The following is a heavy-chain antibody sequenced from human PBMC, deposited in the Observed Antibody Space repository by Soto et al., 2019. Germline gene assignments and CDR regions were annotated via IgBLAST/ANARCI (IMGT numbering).Heavy chain of an antibody. V-gene: IGHV3-30-3*01. J-gene: IGHJ6*02. CDR2: ISYDGSNK. CDR1: GFTFSSYA. Sequence: PGGSLRLSCAASGFTFSSYAMHWVRQAPGKGLEWVAVISYDGSNKYYADSVKGRFTISRDNSKNTLYLQMNSLRAEDTAVYYCARRGEPEVRGVYYYYYGMDGWGQGTTVTVAS. CDR3: ARRGEPEVRGVYYYYYGMDG. D-gene: IGHD3-10*01.